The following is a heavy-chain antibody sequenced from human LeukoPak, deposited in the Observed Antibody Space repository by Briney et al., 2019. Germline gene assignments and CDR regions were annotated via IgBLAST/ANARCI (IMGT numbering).Heavy chain of an antibody. Sequence: PGGSLRLSCAASGFTFSSYGMSWVRQAPGKGLEWVSAISGSGGSTYYADSVKGRFTISRDNAKNSLYLQMNSLRAEDTAVYYCASLGTSYDFWSGYQENDYWGQGTLVTVSS. CDR2: ISGSGGST. CDR3: ASLGTSYDFWSGYQENDY. D-gene: IGHD3-3*01. J-gene: IGHJ4*02. V-gene: IGHV3-23*01. CDR1: GFTFSSYG.